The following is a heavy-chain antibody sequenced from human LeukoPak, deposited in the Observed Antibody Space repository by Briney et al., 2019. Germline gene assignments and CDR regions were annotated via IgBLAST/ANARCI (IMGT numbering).Heavy chain of an antibody. V-gene: IGHV4-31*03. Sequence: SETLSLTCTFYGGSISSGGYYWSWIRQHPGKGLEWIGYIYYSGSTYYNPSLKSRVTISVDTSKNQFSLKLSSVTAADTAVYYCARGSGSYYKTLYNWFDPWGQGTLVTVSS. CDR2: IYYSGST. J-gene: IGHJ5*02. CDR3: ARGSGSYYKTLYNWFDP. D-gene: IGHD3-10*01. CDR1: GGSISSGGYY.